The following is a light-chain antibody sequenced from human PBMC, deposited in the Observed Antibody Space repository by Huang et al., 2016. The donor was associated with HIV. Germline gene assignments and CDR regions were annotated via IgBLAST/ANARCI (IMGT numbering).Light chain of an antibody. CDR2: AAS. CDR1: QTVSNDY. J-gene: IGKJ1*01. V-gene: IGKV3-20*01. Sequence: EIVLTQSPGTLSLSPGQRRTLSCRASQTVSNDYLAWYQQKPGQSPRLLIYAASTRAAGIPDRFSGSGSATDFILTVSRLEPEDSAVYYCQQYALSPWTFGHGTKVEI. CDR3: QQYALSPWT.